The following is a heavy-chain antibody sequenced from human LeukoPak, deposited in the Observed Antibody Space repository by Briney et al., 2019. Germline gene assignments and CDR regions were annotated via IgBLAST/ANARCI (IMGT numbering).Heavy chain of an antibody. J-gene: IGHJ4*02. V-gene: IGHV5-51*01. CDR2: IYAGDSDA. Sequence: PGESLKISCKASVYITTYWIGWVRQMPRKSLEWRGVIYAGDSDARYSPSVEGQVTISADKSTTTAYLQWSSLKASDTAMYYCARSNDYVFDYWGQGTLVTVSS. CDR1: VYITTYW. CDR3: ARSNDYVFDY. D-gene: IGHD4-17*01.